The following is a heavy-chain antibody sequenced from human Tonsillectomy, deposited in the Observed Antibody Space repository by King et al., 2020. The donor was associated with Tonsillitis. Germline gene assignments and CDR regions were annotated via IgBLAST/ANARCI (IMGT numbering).Heavy chain of an antibody. CDR3: AKDRDGDYGSDY. Sequence: EVQLVESGGGLVQPGGSLRLSCAASGFTFSSYAMSWVRQAPGKGLEWVSVIYSGGSSTYYADSVKGRFTISRDNSKNTLYLQMNSLRDEDTAVYYCAKDRDGDYGSDYWGQGTLVTVSS. V-gene: IGHV3-23*03. J-gene: IGHJ4*02. D-gene: IGHD4-17*01. CDR2: IYSGGSST. CDR1: GFTFSSYA.